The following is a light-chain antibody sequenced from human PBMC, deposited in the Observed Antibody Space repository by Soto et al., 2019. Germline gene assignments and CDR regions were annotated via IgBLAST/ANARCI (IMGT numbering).Light chain of an antibody. J-gene: IGKJ5*01. CDR1: QSVRSN. CDR2: GAS. CDR3: QQYGSFPIT. V-gene: IGKV3-20*01. Sequence: EIVMTQSPATLSMSPGERATLSCRASQSVRSNLAWYHQKPGQAPRLLIYGASTRATGIPDRFSGSGSGTDFTLTISRLEPEDFAVYYCQQYGSFPITFGQGTRLEIK.